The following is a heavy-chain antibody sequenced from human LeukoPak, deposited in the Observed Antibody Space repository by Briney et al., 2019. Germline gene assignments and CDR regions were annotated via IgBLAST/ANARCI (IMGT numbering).Heavy chain of an antibody. J-gene: IGHJ5*02. D-gene: IGHD6-19*01. V-gene: IGHV1-18*01. CDR2: ISAYNGNT. Sequence: GASVKVSCKASGYTFTSYGISWVRQAPGQGLEWMGWISAYNGNTNYAQKLQGRVTMTTDTSTSTAYMELRSLRSDDTAVYYCARDLAVAGSQNWFDPWGQGTLVTVSS. CDR1: GYTFTSYG. CDR3: ARDLAVAGSQNWFDP.